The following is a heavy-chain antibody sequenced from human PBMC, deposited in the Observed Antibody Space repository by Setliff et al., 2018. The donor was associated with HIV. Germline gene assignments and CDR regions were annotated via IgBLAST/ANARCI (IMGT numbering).Heavy chain of an antibody. CDR1: GGSISSGGYY. CDR3: ARLGYSIDLRRLDY. CDR2: IYYSGST. J-gene: IGHJ4*02. V-gene: IGHV4-39*01. Sequence: PSETLSLTCTVSGGSISSGGYYWSWSRQHPGKGLEWIGNIYYSGSTYYNPSLKSRLTISIDTSKNQFSLKLNSVTATDTALYYCARLGYSIDLRRLDYWGQGAQVTVSS. D-gene: IGHD6-13*01.